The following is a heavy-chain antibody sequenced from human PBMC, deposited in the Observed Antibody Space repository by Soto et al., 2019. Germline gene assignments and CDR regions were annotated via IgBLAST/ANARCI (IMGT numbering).Heavy chain of an antibody. Sequence: QVQLVQSGGEVKKPGSSVTVSCKASGGTFGNSAISWVRQAPGQGLEWMGGIMPIFPTPDYAQKFQGRVTITANESTSSTYMELTSLRTEETAVYYCARDKARLQIGGNYCYAMDFWGQGTTVTVSS. CDR1: GGTFGNSA. V-gene: IGHV1-69*12. CDR2: IMPIFPTP. CDR3: ARDKARLQIGGNYCYAMDF. D-gene: IGHD6-25*01. J-gene: IGHJ6*02.